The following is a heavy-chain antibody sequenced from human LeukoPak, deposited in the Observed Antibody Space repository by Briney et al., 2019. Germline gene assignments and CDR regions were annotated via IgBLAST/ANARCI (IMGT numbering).Heavy chain of an antibody. J-gene: IGHJ4*02. CDR1: GFTFDDYG. V-gene: IGHV3-9*01. D-gene: IGHD5-12*01. CDR3: AKRSGTLYRGYDWGAFNY. Sequence: LPGRSLRLSCAASGFTFDDYGMHWVRQVPGKGLEWVSGISWNSDSIGYADSVKGRYTISRDNAKNSLYLQMNSLRAEDTALYYCAKRSGTLYRGYDWGAFNYWGQGTLVTVSS. CDR2: ISWNSDSI.